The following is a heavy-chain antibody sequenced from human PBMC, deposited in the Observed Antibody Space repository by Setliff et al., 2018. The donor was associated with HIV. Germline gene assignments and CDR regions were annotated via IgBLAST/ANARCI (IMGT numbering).Heavy chain of an antibody. CDR2: IYYSGST. V-gene: IGHV4-39*01. CDR1: GGSISSSSYY. D-gene: IGHD3-22*01. Sequence: SVTLSLTCTVSGGSISSSSYYWGWIRQPPGKGLEWVGSIYYSGSTYYNPSLKSRVIISVGTSKNQFSLKLSSVTAADTAVYYCARRGITMIVVGSDAFDIWDQGTMVTVSS. J-gene: IGHJ3*02. CDR3: ARRGITMIVVGSDAFDI.